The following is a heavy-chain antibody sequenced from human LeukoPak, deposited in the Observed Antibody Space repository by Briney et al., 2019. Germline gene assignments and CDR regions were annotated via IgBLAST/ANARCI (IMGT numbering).Heavy chain of an antibody. CDR3: AKDYDSSGYYFRRFDP. D-gene: IGHD3-22*01. J-gene: IGHJ5*02. Sequence: GGSLRLSCAASGFTFSSYAMSWVRQAPGKGLEWVSAISGSGGSTYYADSVKGRFTISRDNSKNTLYLQMNSLRAEDTAVYYCAKDYDSSGYYFRRFDPWGQGTLVTVSS. V-gene: IGHV3-23*01. CDR1: GFTFSSYA. CDR2: ISGSGGST.